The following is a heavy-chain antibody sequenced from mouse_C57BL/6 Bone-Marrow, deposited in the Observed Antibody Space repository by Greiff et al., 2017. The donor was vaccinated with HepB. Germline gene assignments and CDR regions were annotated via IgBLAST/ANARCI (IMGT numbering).Heavy chain of an antibody. CDR2: IYPGDGDT. CDR1: GYAFSSSW. V-gene: IGHV1-82*01. J-gene: IGHJ2*01. CDR3: ARSEITTVVPYYFDY. Sequence: QVQLQQSGPELVKPGASVKISCKASGYAFSSSWMNWVKQRPGKGLEWIGRIYPGDGDTNYNGKFKGKATLTADKSSSTAYMQLSSLTSEDSAVYFCARSEITTVVPYYFDYWGQGTTLTVSS. D-gene: IGHD1-1*01.